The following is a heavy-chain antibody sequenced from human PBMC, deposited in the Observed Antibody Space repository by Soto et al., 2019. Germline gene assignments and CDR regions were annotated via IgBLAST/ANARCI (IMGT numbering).Heavy chain of an antibody. CDR3: ARAPRRYSSRHFDY. V-gene: IGHV3-66*01. J-gene: IGHJ4*02. CDR1: GFTVSSNY. Sequence: EVQLVESGGGLVQPGGSLRLSCAASGFTVSSNYMSWVRQAPGKGLEWVSVIYSGGSTYYADSVKGRFTISRDNAKNTLYLQMNSRRAEDTAVYYCARAPRRYSSRHFDYWGQGTLVTVSS. CDR2: IYSGGST. D-gene: IGHD5-18*01.